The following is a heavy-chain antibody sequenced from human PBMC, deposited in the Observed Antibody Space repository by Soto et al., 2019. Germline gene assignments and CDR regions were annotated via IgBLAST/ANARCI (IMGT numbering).Heavy chain of an antibody. J-gene: IGHJ6*02. D-gene: IGHD6-13*01. Sequence: GESLKISCKGSGYSFTSYWIGWVRQMPGKGLEWMGITYPGDSDTRYSPSFQGQVTISADKSISTAYLQWSSLKASDTAMYYCARPIAAAGTTRLPYYYYYYGMDVWGQGTTVTVSS. CDR1: GYSFTSYW. CDR2: TYPGDSDT. V-gene: IGHV5-51*01. CDR3: ARPIAAAGTTRLPYYYYYYGMDV.